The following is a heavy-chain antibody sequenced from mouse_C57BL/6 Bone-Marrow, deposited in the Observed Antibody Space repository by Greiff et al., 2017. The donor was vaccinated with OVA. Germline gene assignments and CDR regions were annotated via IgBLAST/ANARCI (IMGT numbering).Heavy chain of an antibody. V-gene: IGHV1-81*01. CDR3: ARDGPRVTTGYYFDY. CDR2: IYPRSGNT. CDR1: GYTFTSYG. J-gene: IGHJ2*01. Sequence: QVQLQQSGAELARPGASVKLSCKASGYTFTSYGISWVKQRTGQGLEWIGEIYPRSGNTYYNEKFKGKATLTADKSSSTAYMELRSLTSEDSAVYFCARDGPRVTTGYYFDYWGQGTTLTVSS. D-gene: IGHD2-2*01.